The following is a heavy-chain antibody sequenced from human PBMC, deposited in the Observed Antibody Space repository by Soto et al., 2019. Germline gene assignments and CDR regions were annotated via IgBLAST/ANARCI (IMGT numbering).Heavy chain of an antibody. CDR2: TYYRSKWYN. J-gene: IGHJ3*02. D-gene: IGHD3-22*01. CDR3: ARGDSSGWYGYYYDSSGYYVAFDI. V-gene: IGHV6-1*01. Sequence: SQTLSLTCAISGDSVSSNSAAWNWIRQSPSRGLEWLGRTYYRSKWYNDYAVSVKSRITINPDTSKNQFSLQLNPVTPEDTAVYYCARGDSSGWYGYYYDSSGYYVAFDIWGQGTMVTASS. CDR1: GDSVSSNSAA.